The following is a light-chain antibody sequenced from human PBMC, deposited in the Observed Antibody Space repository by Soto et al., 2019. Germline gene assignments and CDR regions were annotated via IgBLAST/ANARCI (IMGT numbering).Light chain of an antibody. V-gene: IGKV1-39*01. CDR3: QQSYSTHSIT. J-gene: IGKJ5*01. Sequence: DIQMTQSPSSLSASVGDRVTITCRASQSISSYLNWYQQKPGKAPKLLIYAASSLQSGVPSRFSGSGSGTDFTITISSLQPEDFATYYCQQSYSTHSITFGQGTRLEIK. CDR2: AAS. CDR1: QSISSY.